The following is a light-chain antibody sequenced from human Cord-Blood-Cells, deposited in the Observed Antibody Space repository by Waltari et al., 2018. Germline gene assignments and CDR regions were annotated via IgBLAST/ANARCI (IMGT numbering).Light chain of an antibody. CDR2: DVS. Sequence: QSALTQPASVSGSPGQSITITCTGTSSDVGCYNSVSWNQQHPGKAPKLMIYDVSNRPSGVSNRFSGSKSGNTASLTISGLQAEDEADYYCSSYTSSSTLVFGGGTKLTVL. CDR3: SSYTSSSTLV. J-gene: IGLJ3*02. CDR1: SSDVGCYNS. V-gene: IGLV2-14*03.